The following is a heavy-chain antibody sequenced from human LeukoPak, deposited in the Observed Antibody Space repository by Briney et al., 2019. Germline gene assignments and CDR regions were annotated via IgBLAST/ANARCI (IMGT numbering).Heavy chain of an antibody. CDR3: ARDPLRFGELLGYFDY. V-gene: IGHV1-18*01. CDR1: GYTFTSYG. D-gene: IGHD3-10*01. CDR2: ISTYNGNT. J-gene: IGHJ4*02. Sequence: ASVKVSCKASGYTFTSYGISWVRQAPGQGLEWMGWISTYNGNTNYAQKLQGRVTMTTDTSTSTAYMDLRSLRSDDTAVYYCARDPLRFGELLGYFDYWGQGTLVTVSS.